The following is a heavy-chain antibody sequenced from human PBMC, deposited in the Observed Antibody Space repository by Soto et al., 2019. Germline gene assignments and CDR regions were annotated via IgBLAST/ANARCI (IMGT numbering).Heavy chain of an antibody. CDR2: VNPNSGGT. V-gene: IGHV1-2*04. CDR1: GYTFTGYY. D-gene: IGHD3-22*01. J-gene: IGHJ4*02. Sequence: ASVKVSCKASGYTFTGYYMHWVRQAPGQGLEWMGWVNPNSGGTNYAQKFQGWVTMTRDTSISTAYMELSRLRSDDTAVYYCAREAVDSSGYFDYWGQGTLVNVSS. CDR3: AREAVDSSGYFDY.